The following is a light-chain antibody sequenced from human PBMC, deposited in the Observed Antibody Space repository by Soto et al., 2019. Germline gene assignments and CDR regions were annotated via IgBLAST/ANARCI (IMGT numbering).Light chain of an antibody. Sequence: DIQMTQSPSTLSASVGDRVTITCRASQSISSWLAWYQQKPGKAPKSLIYKASSLDSGVPSRFSGGGSGTEFTLTISSLQPDDFATYYCQQHNIYPITFGQGTRLEIK. CDR3: QQHNIYPIT. CDR2: KAS. CDR1: QSISSW. J-gene: IGKJ5*01. V-gene: IGKV1-5*03.